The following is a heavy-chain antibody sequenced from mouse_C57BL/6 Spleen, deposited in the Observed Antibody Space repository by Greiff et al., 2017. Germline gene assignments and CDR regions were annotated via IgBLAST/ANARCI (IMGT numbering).Heavy chain of an antibody. CDR3: ARMWGYWYFDV. J-gene: IGHJ1*03. CDR1: GFNIKDYY. CDR2: IDPEDGET. Sequence: VQLQQSGAELVKPGASVKLSCTASGFNIKDYYMPWVKQRTEQGLEWIGRIDPEDGETKYAPKFQGKATITADTSYNTAYLQLSGLTSENTAVYYCARMWGYWYFDVWGTGTTVTVSS. V-gene: IGHV14-2*01.